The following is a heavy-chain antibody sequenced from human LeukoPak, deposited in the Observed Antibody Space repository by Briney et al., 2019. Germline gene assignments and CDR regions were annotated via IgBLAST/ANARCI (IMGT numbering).Heavy chain of an antibody. D-gene: IGHD1-26*01. CDR1: GYTFTGYY. V-gene: IGHV1-2*02. CDR2: INPNSGGT. J-gene: IGHJ6*03. Sequence: ASVKVSCKASGYTFTGYYMHWVRQAPGQGLEWMGWINPNSGGTNYAQKFQGRVTMTRDTSISTAYMELSSLRSEDTAVYYCAAAGVEWELLRGDYYYYYMDVWGKGTTVTVSS. CDR3: AAAGVEWELLRGDYYYYYMDV.